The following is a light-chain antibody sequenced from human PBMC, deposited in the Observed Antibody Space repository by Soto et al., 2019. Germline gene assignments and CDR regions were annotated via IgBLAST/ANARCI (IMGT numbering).Light chain of an antibody. CDR3: QQYDNPLT. J-gene: IGKJ4*01. V-gene: IGKV1-33*01. Sequence: DIQMTQSPSSLSASVGDRVTITCQASQDISNYLNWYQQKPGKAPKLLIYDASNLETGVPSRFSGSGSGTDFTLNISSLQPEDIATYYCQQYDNPLTFGGGTKVEIK. CDR2: DAS. CDR1: QDISNY.